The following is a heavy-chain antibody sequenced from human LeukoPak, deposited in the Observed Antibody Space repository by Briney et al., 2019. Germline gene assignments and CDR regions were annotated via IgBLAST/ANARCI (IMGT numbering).Heavy chain of an antibody. J-gene: IGHJ4*02. CDR2: ISGSGGST. D-gene: IGHD1-26*01. Sequence: GGSLRFSCAASGFTFSSYAMSWVRQAPGKGLEWVSAISGSGGSTYYADSVKGRFTISRDNSKNTLYLQMNSLRAEDTAVYYCAKSWSGVGATIWDYWGQGTLVTVSS. CDR1: GFTFSSYA. V-gene: IGHV3-23*01. CDR3: AKSWSGVGATIWDY.